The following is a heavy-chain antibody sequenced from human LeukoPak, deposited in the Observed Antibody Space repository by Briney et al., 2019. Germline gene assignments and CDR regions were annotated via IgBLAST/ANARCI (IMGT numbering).Heavy chain of an antibody. CDR3: ARGRGTILPFDY. J-gene: IGHJ4*02. D-gene: IGHD3-3*01. CDR1: GFTVSSNY. Sequence: GGSLRLSCAASGFTVSSNYMSWVRQAPGTGLEWVSVIYSGGSTYYADSVKGRFTISRDNSKNTLYLQMNSLRAEDTAVYYCARGRGTILPFDYWGQGTLVTVSS. V-gene: IGHV3-53*01. CDR2: IYSGGST.